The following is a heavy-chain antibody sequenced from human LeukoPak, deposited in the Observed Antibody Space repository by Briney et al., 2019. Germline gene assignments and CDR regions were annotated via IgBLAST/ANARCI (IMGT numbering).Heavy chain of an antibody. CDR2: IRYDGSNK. J-gene: IGHJ6*03. CDR3: AKDRGDYYYMDV. Sequence: GGSLRLSCVASGFTFSSYGMHWVRQAPGKGLEGVAFIRYDGSNKYYADSVKGRFTISRDNPKNTVYLQMNSLRGEDTAVYYCAKDRGDYYYMDVWGKGTTVTVSS. V-gene: IGHV3-30*02. D-gene: IGHD1-26*01. CDR1: GFTFSSYG.